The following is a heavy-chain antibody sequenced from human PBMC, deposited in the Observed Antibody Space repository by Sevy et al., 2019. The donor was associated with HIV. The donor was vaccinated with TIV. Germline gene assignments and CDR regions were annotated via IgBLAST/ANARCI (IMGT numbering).Heavy chain of an antibody. CDR3: AKDPIPTEWELPSLYYYYGMDV. J-gene: IGHJ6*02. Sequence: GGSLRLSCAASGFTFSSYGMHWVRQAPGKGLEWVAVISYDGSNKYYADSVKGRFTISRDNSKNTLYLQMNSLRAEDTAVYYCAKDPIPTEWELPSLYYYYGMDVWGQGTTVTVSS. V-gene: IGHV3-30*18. CDR1: GFTFSSYG. D-gene: IGHD1-26*01. CDR2: ISYDGSNK.